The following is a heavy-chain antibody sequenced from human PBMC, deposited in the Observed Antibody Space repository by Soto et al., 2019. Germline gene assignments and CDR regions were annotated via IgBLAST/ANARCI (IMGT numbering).Heavy chain of an antibody. Sequence: ASVKVSCKASGYTFTSYGISWVRQAPGQGLEWMGWISAYNGNTNYAQKLQGRVTMTTDTSTSTAYMELRSLRSDDTAVYYCARDGQLLKFSYYYGKDVWGQGTTVTVSS. D-gene: IGHD6-13*01. CDR2: ISAYNGNT. J-gene: IGHJ6*02. CDR3: ARDGQLLKFSYYYGKDV. CDR1: GYTFTSYG. V-gene: IGHV1-18*01.